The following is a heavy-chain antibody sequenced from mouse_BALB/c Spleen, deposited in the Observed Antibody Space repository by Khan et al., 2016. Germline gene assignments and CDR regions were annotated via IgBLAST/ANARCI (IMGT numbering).Heavy chain of an antibody. V-gene: IGHV9-3-1*01. D-gene: IGHD2-13*01. Sequence: QIQLVQSGPELKKPGETVKISCKASGYTFTNYGMNWVKQAPGKGLKWMGWINTYTGESTYADDFKGRFAISLQTSASTAYLQINNLQNEDTAAYFCAIGGDYGWFASWGQGTLVTVSA. CDR3: AIGGDYGWFAS. CDR1: GYTFTNYG. CDR2: INTYTGES. J-gene: IGHJ3*01.